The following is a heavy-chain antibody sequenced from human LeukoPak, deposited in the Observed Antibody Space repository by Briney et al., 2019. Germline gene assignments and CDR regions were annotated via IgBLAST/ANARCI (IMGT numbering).Heavy chain of an antibody. CDR1: GFTVSSNY. D-gene: IGHD3-16*01. CDR3: ARGGSIAYFDY. J-gene: IGHJ4*02. CDR2: IYSGVST. Sequence: GGSLRLSCAASGFTVSSNYMSWVRQAPGKGLEWVSVIYSGVSTYYADSVKGRFTISRDNSKNTLYLQMNSLRAEDTAVYYCARGGSIAYFDYWGQGTLVTVSS. V-gene: IGHV3-66*02.